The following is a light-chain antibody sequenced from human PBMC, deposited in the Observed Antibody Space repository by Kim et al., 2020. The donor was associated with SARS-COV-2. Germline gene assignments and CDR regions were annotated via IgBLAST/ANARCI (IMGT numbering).Light chain of an antibody. Sequence: SSNYLAWYQQKPGPAPRLLIYGASSRATGIPDRFSGSGSGTDFTLTITRLEPEDFVVYYCQQYSSSPATFGQGTNVDIK. CDR1: SSNY. J-gene: IGKJ1*01. CDR2: GAS. CDR3: QQYSSSPAT. V-gene: IGKV3-20*01.